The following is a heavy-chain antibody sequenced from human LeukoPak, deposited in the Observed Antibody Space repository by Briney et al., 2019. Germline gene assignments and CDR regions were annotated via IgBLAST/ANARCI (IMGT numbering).Heavy chain of an antibody. CDR3: ARRVQWSIDY. J-gene: IGHJ4*02. V-gene: IGHV5-51*01. D-gene: IGHD2-15*01. CDR1: GYTFTSYW. Sequence: KVSCKASGYTFTSYWIGWVRQMPGKGLEWMGIIYPGDSDTRYSPSFQGQVTISADKSISTAYLQWSSLKASDTAMYYCARRVQWSIDYWGQGTLVTVSS. CDR2: IYPGDSDT.